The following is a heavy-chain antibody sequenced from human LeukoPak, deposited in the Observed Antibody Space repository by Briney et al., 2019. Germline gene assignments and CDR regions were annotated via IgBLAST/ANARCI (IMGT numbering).Heavy chain of an antibody. J-gene: IGHJ4*02. Sequence: PGGSLRLSCAASGFTFSNAWMSWVRQAPVKGLEWVGRIKGKTDGGTTDHAAPVKGRFTISRDDSKNTLYLQMNSLKTEDTAVYYCTTDLGYCSSTSCYTNVYWGQGTLVTVSS. D-gene: IGHD2-2*02. CDR1: GFTFSNAW. CDR3: TTDLGYCSSTSCYTNVY. CDR2: IKGKTDGGTT. V-gene: IGHV3-15*01.